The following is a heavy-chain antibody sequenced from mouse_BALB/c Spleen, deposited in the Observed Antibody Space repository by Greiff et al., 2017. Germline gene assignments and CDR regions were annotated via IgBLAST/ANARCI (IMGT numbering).Heavy chain of an antibody. Sequence: VHLVESGPGLVAPSQSLSITCTVSGFSLTSYGVHWVRQPPGKGLEWLGVIWAGGSTNYNSALMSRLSISKDNSKSQVFLKMNSLQTDDTAMYYCARDHDGMFAYWGQGTLVTVSA. V-gene: IGHV2-9*02. D-gene: IGHD2-3*01. CDR1: GFSLTSYG. CDR3: ARDHDGMFAY. CDR2: IWAGGST. J-gene: IGHJ3*01.